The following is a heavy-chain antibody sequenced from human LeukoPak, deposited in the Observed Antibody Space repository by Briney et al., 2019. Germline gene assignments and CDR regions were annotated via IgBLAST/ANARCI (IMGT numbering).Heavy chain of an antibody. CDR3: TKASLAFGTKYFDP. D-gene: IGHD3-10*01. V-gene: IGHV1-8*02. J-gene: IGHJ5*02. CDR1: GYTFTNFG. CDR2: MNPKSGNT. Sequence: ASVKVSCKASGYTFTNFGINWVRQAPGQGLEWMGWMNPKSGNTGYGQKFQGRVTMTRVTSITTAYMELRSLPSDDTAVYYCTKASLAFGTKYFDPWGQGTLVTVSS.